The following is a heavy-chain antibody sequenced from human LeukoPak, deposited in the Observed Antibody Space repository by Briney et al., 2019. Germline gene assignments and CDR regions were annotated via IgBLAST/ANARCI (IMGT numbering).Heavy chain of an antibody. V-gene: IGHV4-59*01. CDR3: ARHIDIVVVPAAGTFDY. D-gene: IGHD2-2*01. J-gene: IGHJ4*02. CDR2: IYYSGST. CDR1: GGSFSGYY. Sequence: SETLSLTCAVYGGSFSGYYWSWIRQPPGKGLEWIGFIYYSGSTNYNPSLKSRVTISVDTSKNQFSLKLSSVTAADTAVYYCARHIDIVVVPAAGTFDYWGPGTQVTVSS.